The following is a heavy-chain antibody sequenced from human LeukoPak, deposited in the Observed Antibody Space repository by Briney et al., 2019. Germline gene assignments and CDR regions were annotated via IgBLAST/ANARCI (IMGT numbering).Heavy chain of an antibody. V-gene: IGHV4-39*07. J-gene: IGHJ4*02. CDR1: GGSISSSSYY. CDR2: IYYSGST. Sequence: SETLSLTCTVSGGSISSSSYYWGWIRQPPGKGLEWIGSIYYSGSTNYNPSLKSQVTMSVDTSKNQFSLKLSSVTAADTAVYYCARDDGDFGYWGQGTLVTVSS. CDR3: ARDDGDFGY. D-gene: IGHD4-17*01.